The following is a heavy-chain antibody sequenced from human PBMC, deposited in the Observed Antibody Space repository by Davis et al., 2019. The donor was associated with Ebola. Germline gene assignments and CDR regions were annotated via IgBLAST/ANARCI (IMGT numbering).Heavy chain of an antibody. J-gene: IGHJ4*02. D-gene: IGHD5-18*01. CDR2: INHSGST. Sequence: SETLSLTCAVYGGSFSGYYWSWIRQLPGKGLEWIGEINHSGSTNYNPSLKGRVTISVDTSKNQFSLKLSSVTAADTAVYYCARETAMALDYWGQGTLVTVSS. CDR1: GGSFSGYY. CDR3: ARETAMALDY. V-gene: IGHV4-34*01.